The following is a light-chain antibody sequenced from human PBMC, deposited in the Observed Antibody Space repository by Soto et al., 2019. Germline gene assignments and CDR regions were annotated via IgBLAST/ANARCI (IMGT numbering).Light chain of an antibody. CDR3: QTWGTGIHV. J-gene: IGLJ1*01. CDR2: LNNDGSH. Sequence: QAVLTQSPSASASLGASVKLTCTLSSGHSSYAIAWHQKQPGKGPRYLMDLNNDGSHTKGDGIPDRFSGSSSGADRYLIISSLQSEDEADYYCQTWGTGIHVFGTGTKVTVL. V-gene: IGLV4-69*01. CDR1: SGHSSYA.